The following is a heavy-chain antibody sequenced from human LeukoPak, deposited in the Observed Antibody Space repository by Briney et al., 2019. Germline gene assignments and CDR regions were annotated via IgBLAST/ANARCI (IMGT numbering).Heavy chain of an antibody. CDR2: ISSGSSFM. J-gene: IGHJ4*02. V-gene: IGHV3-21*01. D-gene: IGHD3-22*01. CDR1: GFTFSRYS. CDR3: ARDAYYYDSSGHFDY. Sequence: GGSLRLSCAASGFTFSRYSMNWVRQAPGKGLEWVSSISSGSSFMYYADSVKGRFTISRDNAKNSLYLQMNSLRAEDTAVYYCARDAYYYDSSGHFDYWGQGTLVTVSS.